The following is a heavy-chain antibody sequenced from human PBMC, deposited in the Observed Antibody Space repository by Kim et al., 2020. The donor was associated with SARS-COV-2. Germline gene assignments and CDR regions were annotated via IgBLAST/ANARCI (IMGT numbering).Heavy chain of an antibody. CDR1: GYTFTSYD. Sequence: ASVKVSCKASGYTFTSYDINWVRQATGQGLEWMGWMNPNSGNTGYAQKFQGRVTMTRNTSISTAYMELSSLRSEDTAVYYCASSIQTMVTPESIQRIKFTNDYWGQGTLVTVSS. D-gene: IGHD4-17*01. CDR3: ASSIQTMVTPESIQRIKFTNDY. J-gene: IGHJ4*02. V-gene: IGHV1-8*01. CDR2: MNPNSGNT.